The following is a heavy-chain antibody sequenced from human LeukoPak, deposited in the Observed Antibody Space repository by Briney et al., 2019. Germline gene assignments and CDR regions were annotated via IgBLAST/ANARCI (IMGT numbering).Heavy chain of an antibody. V-gene: IGHV3-7*01. Sequence: PGGSLRLSCAASGFTFSSYWMSWVRQAPGKGLEWVANIKQDGSEKYYVDSVKGRFTISRDNAKNSLYLQMNSLRAEDTAVYYCARVMGAVAGRGDDYWGQGILVTVSS. D-gene: IGHD6-19*01. CDR2: IKQDGSEK. CDR1: GFTFSSYW. CDR3: ARVMGAVAGRGDDY. J-gene: IGHJ4*02.